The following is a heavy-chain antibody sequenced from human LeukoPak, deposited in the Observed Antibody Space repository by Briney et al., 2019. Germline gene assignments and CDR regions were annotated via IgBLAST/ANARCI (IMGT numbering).Heavy chain of an antibody. V-gene: IGHV4-39*07. D-gene: IGHD6-13*01. J-gene: IGHJ4*02. CDR2: LYYSGST. Sequence: SETLSLTCTVSGGSISSSSYYWGWIRQPPGKGLEWIGSLYYSGSTYYNPSLKSRVTISVDTSKNQFSLKLSSVTAADTAVYYCARDRRGALGSSWYHVIGFDSWGQGTLVTVSS. CDR3: ARDRRGALGSSWYHVIGFDS. CDR1: GGSISSSSYY.